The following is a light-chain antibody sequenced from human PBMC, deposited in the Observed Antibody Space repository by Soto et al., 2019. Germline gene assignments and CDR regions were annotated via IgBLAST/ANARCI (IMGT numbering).Light chain of an antibody. CDR1: QSVSSNY. Sequence: EIVLTQSPGTLSLSPGERATLSCRASQSVSSNYLAWYQQKPGQAPRLLIYGASNKATGIPDRFSVSGSGTDFSLTISRLEPEDFAVYYCQQYGRSSLTFGGGTKVEIK. CDR3: QQYGRSSLT. V-gene: IGKV3-20*01. J-gene: IGKJ4*01. CDR2: GAS.